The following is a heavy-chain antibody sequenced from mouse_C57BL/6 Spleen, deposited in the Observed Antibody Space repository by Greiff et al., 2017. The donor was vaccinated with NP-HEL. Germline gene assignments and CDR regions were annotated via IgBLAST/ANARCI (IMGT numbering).Heavy chain of an antibody. CDR2: IYIGNGYT. CDR3: ARSAYYGSSYRDFDY. CDR1: GYTFTSYG. J-gene: IGHJ2*01. Sequence: VQLQQSGAELVRPGSSVKMSCKTSGYTFTSYGINWVKQRPGQGLEWIGYIYIGNGYTEYTEKFKGKATLTSDNSSSTAYMQLSSLTSEDSAIYFCARSAYYGSSYRDFDYWGQGTTLTVSS. V-gene: IGHV1-58*01. D-gene: IGHD1-1*01.